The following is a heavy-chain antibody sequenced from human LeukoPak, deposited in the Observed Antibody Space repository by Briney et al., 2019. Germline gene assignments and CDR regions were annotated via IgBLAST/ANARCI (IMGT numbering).Heavy chain of an antibody. CDR2: IYTNGST. CDR1: GGSISSYY. V-gene: IGHV4-4*07. D-gene: IGHD1-26*01. CDR3: ARHSSGSYSDTFDI. Sequence: SETLSLTCTVSGGSISSYYWSWIRQPAGKGLEWIGRIYTNGSTNYNPSLKSRVTMSVDTSKNQFSLKLSSVTAADTAVYYCARHSSGSYSDTFDIWGQGTMVTVSS. J-gene: IGHJ3*02.